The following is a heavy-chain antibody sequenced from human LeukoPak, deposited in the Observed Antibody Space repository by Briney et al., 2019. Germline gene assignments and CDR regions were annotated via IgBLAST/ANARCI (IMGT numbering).Heavy chain of an antibody. J-gene: IGHJ4*02. CDR2: IKQDGSEK. Sequence: PGGSLRLSCSSSGFTFSSYWMSWVRQAPGKGLEWVANIKQDGSEKYYVDSVKGRFTISRDNAKNSLYLQMNSLRAEDTAVYHCAREGGVYYYDSSGHFDYWGQGTLVTVSS. CDR3: AREGGVYYYDSSGHFDY. D-gene: IGHD3-22*01. V-gene: IGHV3-7*01. CDR1: GFTFSSYW.